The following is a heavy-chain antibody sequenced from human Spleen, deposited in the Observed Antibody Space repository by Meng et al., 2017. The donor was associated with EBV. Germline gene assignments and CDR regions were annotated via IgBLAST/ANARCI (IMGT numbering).Heavy chain of an antibody. CDR1: GGTLRRDA. V-gene: IGHV1-69*01. D-gene: IGHD3-10*01. CDR2: LIPMVAAP. J-gene: IGHJ4*02. Sequence: HGRLLQAGAGVKKPGSAVNVSCSTSGGTLRRDAVRWVRQAPGQGSEWMGGLIPMVAAPHYAQKFQGRVTIIADESTSTHSMELNSLRSEDTAMYYCASESGRGFTPDYWGQGTLVTVSS. CDR3: ASESGRGFTPDY.